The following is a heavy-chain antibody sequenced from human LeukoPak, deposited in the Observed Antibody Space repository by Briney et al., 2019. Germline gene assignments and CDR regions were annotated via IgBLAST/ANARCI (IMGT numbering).Heavy chain of an antibody. CDR1: TFTVIDHY. CDR3: ARGAGVSHYYYYAMDI. Sequence: GGSLRLSCAASTFTVIDHYMTWVRQAPGRGLEGVAAIYPGGSTYYADSVKGRFTISRDKSKNTLYLQMNTLGAEETAVYYCARGAGVSHYYYYAMDIWGQGPRSPSP. D-gene: IGHD2-21*01. V-gene: IGHV3-66*02. CDR2: IYPGGST. J-gene: IGHJ6*02.